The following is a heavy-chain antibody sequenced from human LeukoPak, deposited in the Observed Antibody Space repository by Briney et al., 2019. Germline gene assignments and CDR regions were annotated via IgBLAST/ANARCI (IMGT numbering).Heavy chain of an antibody. Sequence: GGSLRLSCAASGFTFSSYSMNWVRQAPGKGLEWVSSISSSSSYIYYADSVEGRFTISRDNAKNSLYLQMNSLRAEDTAVYYCARVLGESWSHGMDVWGQGTTVTVSS. V-gene: IGHV3-21*01. CDR2: ISSSSSYI. D-gene: IGHD3-16*01. J-gene: IGHJ6*02. CDR1: GFTFSSYS. CDR3: ARVLGESWSHGMDV.